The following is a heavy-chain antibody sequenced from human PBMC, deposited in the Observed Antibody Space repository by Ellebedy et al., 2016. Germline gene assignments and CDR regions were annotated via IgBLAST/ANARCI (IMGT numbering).Heavy chain of an antibody. CDR2: IDPSDSYI. CDR3: ARRSGRLLDF. V-gene: IGHV5-10-1*01. CDR1: GYSFTSYW. Sequence: GESLKISCKGSGYSFTSYWITWVRQMPGKGLEWMGRIDPSDSYIDYSPSFQGHVTIPVDKSTSTAYLQWSTLKASDTAMYYCARRSGRLLDFWGQGTLVTVAS. J-gene: IGHJ4*02.